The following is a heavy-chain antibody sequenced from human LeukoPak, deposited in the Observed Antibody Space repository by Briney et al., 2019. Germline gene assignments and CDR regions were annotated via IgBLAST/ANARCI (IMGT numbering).Heavy chain of an antibody. CDR1: GGSFSGYY. CDR3: ARGWAVIIRRYSSGWTPPSDY. Sequence: SETLSLTCAVSGGSFSGYYWTWIRQPPGKGLEWIGEINHSGSTDYNPSLKSRVTISVDTSKNQFSLKLSSVTAADTAVYYCARGWAVIIRRYSSGWTPPSDYWGQGTLVTVSS. CDR2: INHSGST. V-gene: IGHV4-34*01. J-gene: IGHJ4*02. D-gene: IGHD6-19*01.